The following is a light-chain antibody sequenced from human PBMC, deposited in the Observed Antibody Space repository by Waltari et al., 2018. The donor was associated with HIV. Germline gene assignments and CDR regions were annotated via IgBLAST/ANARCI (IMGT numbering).Light chain of an antibody. CDR3: NSRDSSDNHVV. Sequence: SSELTQDPAVSVALGQTVRITCQGDSLRSYHASWYQQKPGQAPVLVVYGKNNRPSVIPDRFAGSSSGNTASLTITGAQAEDEADYYCNSRDSSDNHVVFGGGTKLTVL. CDR1: SLRSYH. V-gene: IGLV3-19*01. J-gene: IGLJ2*01. CDR2: GKN.